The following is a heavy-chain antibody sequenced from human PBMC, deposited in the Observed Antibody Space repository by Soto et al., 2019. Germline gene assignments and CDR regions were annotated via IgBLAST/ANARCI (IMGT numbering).Heavy chain of an antibody. CDR1: GGIFSSYA. CDR3: ARVGGIGAPPGTDY. J-gene: IGHJ4*02. V-gene: IGHV1-69*13. Sequence: ASVKVSCKASGGIFSSYAISWLRQAPGQGLEWMGAVIPILGQAYYAQDLQDRVSITADESTRTTYMELSSLRSEDPAVYFCARVGGIGAPPGTDYWGEGPLVTVS. D-gene: IGHD6-6*01. CDR2: VIPILGQA.